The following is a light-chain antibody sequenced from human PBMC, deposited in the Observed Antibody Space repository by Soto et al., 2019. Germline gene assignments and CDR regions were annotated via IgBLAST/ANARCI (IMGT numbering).Light chain of an antibody. CDR3: QQYGSSPHT. J-gene: IGKJ2*01. Sequence: EIVLTQSPGTLSLSPGEGATLSCRASQSVSSNYLGWYQQKPGRAPRLLIYGASSRATGIPDRFSGSGSGTDFTLTISRLEPEDFAVYYCQQYGSSPHTFGQGTKLEIK. V-gene: IGKV3-20*01. CDR1: QSVSSNY. CDR2: GAS.